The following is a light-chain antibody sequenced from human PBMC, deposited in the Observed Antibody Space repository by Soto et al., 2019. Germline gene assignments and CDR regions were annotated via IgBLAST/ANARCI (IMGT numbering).Light chain of an antibody. CDR2: SNN. V-gene: IGLV1-44*01. CDR1: SSNIGTNT. Sequence: QSVLPQPTSASGTPGQRVTISCSGSSSNIGTNTVNWYQHLPGSAPKLLIYSNNQRPSGVPDRFSGSKSGTSATLGITGLQTGDEADYYCGTWDSSLSGYVFATGTKVTVL. J-gene: IGLJ1*01. CDR3: GTWDSSLSGYV.